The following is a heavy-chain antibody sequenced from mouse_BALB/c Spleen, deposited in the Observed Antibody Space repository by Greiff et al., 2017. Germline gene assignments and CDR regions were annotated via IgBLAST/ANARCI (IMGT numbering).Heavy chain of an antibody. D-gene: IGHD1-1*02. Sequence: VQLKESGGGLVQPGGSLKLSCAASGFTFSSYGMSWVRQTPDKRLELVATINSNGGSTYYPDSVKGRFTISRDNAKNTLYLQMSSLKSEDTAMYYCARGLSYAMDYWGQGTSVTVSS. CDR2: INSNGGST. CDR3: ARGLSYAMDY. CDR1: GFTFSSYG. V-gene: IGHV5-6-3*01. J-gene: IGHJ4*01.